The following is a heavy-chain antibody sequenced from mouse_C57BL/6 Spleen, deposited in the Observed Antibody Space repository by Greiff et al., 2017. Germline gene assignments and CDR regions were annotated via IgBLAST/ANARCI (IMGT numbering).Heavy chain of an antibody. CDR2: ISDGGSYT. J-gene: IGHJ3*01. V-gene: IGHV5-4*01. Sequence: EVQVVESGGGLVKPGGSLKLSCAASGFTFSSYAMSWVRQTPEKRLEWVATISDGGSYTYYPDNVKGRFTISRDNAKNNLYLQMSHLKSEDTAMYYCARAYGSSYGFAYWGQGTLVTVSA. D-gene: IGHD1-1*01. CDR3: ARAYGSSYGFAY. CDR1: GFTFSSYA.